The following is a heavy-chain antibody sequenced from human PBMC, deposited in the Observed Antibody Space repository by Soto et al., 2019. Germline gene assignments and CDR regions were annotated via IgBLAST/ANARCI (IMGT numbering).Heavy chain of an antibody. Sequence: GGSLRLSCAASGFTVSSNYMSWVRQAPGKGLEWVSVIYSGGSTYYADSVKGRFTISRDNSKNTLYLQMNSLRAEDTDVYYCARVSVYGTTVVTPYFDYWGQGTLVTVSS. V-gene: IGHV3-66*01. J-gene: IGHJ4*02. CDR1: GFTVSSNY. D-gene: IGHD4-17*01. CDR2: IYSGGST. CDR3: ARVSVYGTTVVTPYFDY.